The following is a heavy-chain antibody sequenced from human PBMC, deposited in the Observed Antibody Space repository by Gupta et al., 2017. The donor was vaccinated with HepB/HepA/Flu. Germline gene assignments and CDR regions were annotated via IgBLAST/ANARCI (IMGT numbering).Heavy chain of an antibody. CDR2: IYYSGRT. CDR3: AGGDLWDY. V-gene: IGHV4-59*11. D-gene: IGHD3-16*01. J-gene: IGHJ4*02. CDR1: GGSITSHY. Sequence: QVPLPESGPGLVTPSETLSLTCTVSGGSITSHYWNWIRQSPGKGLEWIAYIYYSGRTKYNPSLKSRVTSSIDTAKSQVSRKLRSLTAADTAVYYGAGGDLWDYWGRGTRVPVSS.